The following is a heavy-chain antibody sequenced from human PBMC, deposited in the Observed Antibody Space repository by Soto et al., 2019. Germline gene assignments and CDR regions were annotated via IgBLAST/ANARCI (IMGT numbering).Heavy chain of an antibody. CDR1: GFTFSSYG. CDR3: AKDKQPRAVAGYYYGMGV. CDR2: ISYDGSNK. V-gene: IGHV3-30*18. Sequence: PGGSLRLSCAASGFTFSSYGMHWVRQAPGKGLEWVAVISYDGSNKYYADSVKGRFTISRDNSKNTLYLQMNSLRAEDTAVYYCAKDKQPRAVAGYYYGMGVWGQGTTVTVSS. D-gene: IGHD6-19*01. J-gene: IGHJ6*02.